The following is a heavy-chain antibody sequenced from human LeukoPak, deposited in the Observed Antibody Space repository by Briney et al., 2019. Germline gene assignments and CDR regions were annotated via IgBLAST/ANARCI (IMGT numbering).Heavy chain of an antibody. J-gene: IGHJ4*02. CDR2: IYGNDDK. Sequence: ESGPTLVKPTQTLTLTCSFSGFSLSTSAVAVGWIRQPPGKALEWLALIYGNDDKHYSPSPKSRLTITKDTSKNQVVLTMAIVDPVDTATYYCAHRAYTYGPLDYWGQGTLVTVSS. V-gene: IGHV2-5*01. D-gene: IGHD5-18*01. CDR3: AHRAYTYGPLDY. CDR1: GFSLSTSAVA.